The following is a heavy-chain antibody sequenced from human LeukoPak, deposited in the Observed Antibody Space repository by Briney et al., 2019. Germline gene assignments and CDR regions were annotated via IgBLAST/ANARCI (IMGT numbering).Heavy chain of an antibody. CDR3: AARDILTGLHDY. J-gene: IGHJ4*02. CDR1: GGSISSYY. D-gene: IGHD3-9*01. CDR2: IYYSGST. V-gene: IGHV4-59*12. Sequence: SETLSLTCTVSGGSISSYYWSWIRQPPGKGLEWIGYIYYSGSTNYNPSLKSRVTISVDTSKNQFSLKLSSVTAADTAIYYCAARDILTGLHDYWGQGTLVTVSS.